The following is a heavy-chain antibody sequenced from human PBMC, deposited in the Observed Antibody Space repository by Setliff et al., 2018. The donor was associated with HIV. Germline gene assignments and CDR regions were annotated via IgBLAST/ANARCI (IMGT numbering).Heavy chain of an antibody. D-gene: IGHD3-16*01. V-gene: IGHV4-4*08. CDR3: ARGDDYHWGTYVFDI. CDR2: IYPTGAT. Sequence: PSETLSLTCTLSGGSFSTYRWTWIRQPPGKGLEWIGYIYPTGATNYNPSLKSRITMSLDASKNQFSLKLSSVTAADTAVYYCARGDDYHWGTYVFDIWGQGTMVTVSS. CDR1: GGSFSTYR. J-gene: IGHJ3*02.